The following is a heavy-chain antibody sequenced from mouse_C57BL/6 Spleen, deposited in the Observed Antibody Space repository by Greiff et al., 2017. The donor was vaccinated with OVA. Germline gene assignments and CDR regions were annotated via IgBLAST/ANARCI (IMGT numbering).Heavy chain of an antibody. CDR2: IWTGGGT. V-gene: IGHV2-9-1*01. J-gene: IGHJ4*01. CDR3: ARNWLRDYLYYAMDY. Sequence: VKLVESGPGLVAPSQSLSITCTVSGFSLTSYAISWVRQPPGKGLEWLGVIWTGGGTNYNSALKSRLSISKDNSKSQVFLKMNSLQTDDTARYYCARNWLRDYLYYAMDYWGQGTSVTVSS. D-gene: IGHD2-4*01. CDR1: GFSLTSYA.